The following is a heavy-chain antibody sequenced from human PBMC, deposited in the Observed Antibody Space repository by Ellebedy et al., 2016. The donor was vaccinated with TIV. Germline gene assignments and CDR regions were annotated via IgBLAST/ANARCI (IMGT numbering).Heavy chain of an antibody. V-gene: IGHV1-46*01. D-gene: IGHD1-7*01. CDR1: GYTFTSYY. J-gene: IGHJ4*02. Sequence: ASVKVSCXASGYTFTSYYMHWVRQAPGQGLEWMGIINPSGGSTSYAQKFQGRVTMTRDTSTSTVYMELSSLRSEDTAVYYCARGITGTTGGAYFDYWGQGTLVTVSS. CDR2: INPSGGST. CDR3: ARGITGTTGGAYFDY.